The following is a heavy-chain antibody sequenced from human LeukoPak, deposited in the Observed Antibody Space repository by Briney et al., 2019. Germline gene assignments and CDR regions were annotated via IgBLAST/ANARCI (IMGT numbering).Heavy chain of an antibody. CDR2: IHHDGSNK. J-gene: IGHJ5*02. V-gene: IGHV3-30*02. D-gene: IGHD3-16*01. Sequence: PGGSLRPSCAASGFTFSSYGMHWVRQAPGKGLDWVAFIHHDGSNKYYAHSVRGRFTISRDNSKNTLYLQMNSLRAEDTAVYFCAKGDKMLTWRRTYNRFDPWGQGTLVTVSS. CDR3: AKGDKMLTWRRTYNRFDP. CDR1: GFTFSSYG.